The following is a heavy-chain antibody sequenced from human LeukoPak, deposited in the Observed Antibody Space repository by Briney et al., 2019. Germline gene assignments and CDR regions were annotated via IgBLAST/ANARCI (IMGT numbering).Heavy chain of an antibody. Sequence: SETLSLTCTVSGGSISSYYWSWIRQPAGKGLEWIGRIYTSGSTNYNPSLKSRVTMSVDTSKNQFSLKLSSVTAADTAVYYCARGRGWSPRSLFLDYWGQGTLVTVSS. CDR1: GGSISSYY. V-gene: IGHV4-4*07. CDR2: IYTSGST. D-gene: IGHD6-19*01. CDR3: ARGRGWSPRSLFLDY. J-gene: IGHJ4*02.